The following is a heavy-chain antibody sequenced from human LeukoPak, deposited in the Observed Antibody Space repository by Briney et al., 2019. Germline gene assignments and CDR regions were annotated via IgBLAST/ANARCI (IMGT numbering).Heavy chain of an antibody. V-gene: IGHV3-30-3*01. J-gene: IGHJ3*02. CDR3: ARVPAYDSSGYYYVAGAFDI. D-gene: IGHD3-22*01. CDR1: GFTFSSYA. Sequence: GGSLRLSCAASGFTFSSYAMHWVRQAPGKGLEGVAVISYDGSNKYYADSVKGRFTISRDNSKNTLYLQMNSLRAEDTAVYYCARVPAYDSSGYYYVAGAFDIWGQGTMVTVSS. CDR2: ISYDGSNK.